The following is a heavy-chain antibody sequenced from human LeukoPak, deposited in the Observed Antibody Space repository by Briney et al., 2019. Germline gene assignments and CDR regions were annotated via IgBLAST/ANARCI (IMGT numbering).Heavy chain of an antibody. J-gene: IGHJ5*02. CDR3: ARDRGFDP. CDR1: GYTFTGYY. V-gene: IGHV1-2*04. CDR2: INPNSGGT. Sequence: ASVKVSCKASGYTFTGYYMHWVRQAPGQGLEWMGWINPNSGGTNYAQKFQGWVTMTRDTSTSTAYMELRSLRSDDTAVYYCARDRGFDPWGQGTLVTVSS.